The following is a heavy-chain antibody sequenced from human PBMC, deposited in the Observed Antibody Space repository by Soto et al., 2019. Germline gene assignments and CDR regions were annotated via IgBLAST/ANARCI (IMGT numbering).Heavy chain of an antibody. V-gene: IGHV1-69*09. D-gene: IGHD6-25*01. CDR1: GIMSSGYG. Sequence: QEQVVQSGPAMKEPGSSVKVSCRASGIMSSGYGFSWVRQAPGQGLEWVGRINPTLDSTQYAQNLQGRVSIPVDKSTDTAYLTATSLTLDDTAIYFCATMKRARLDSWGRGTVVTVSS. J-gene: IGHJ4*02. CDR3: ATMKRARLDS. CDR2: INPTLDST.